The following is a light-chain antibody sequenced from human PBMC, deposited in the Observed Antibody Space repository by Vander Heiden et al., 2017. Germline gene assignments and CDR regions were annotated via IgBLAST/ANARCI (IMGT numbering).Light chain of an antibody. CDR2: EVS. CDR3: CSYTGSSPLYV. Sequence: QSALTQPASVSGSPGQSITISCTGTSSDVGGYNYGSWYQQYPGKAPKLMIYEVSNRPSGVSNRFSGSKSGNTASLTISGLQAEDEADYYCCSYTGSSPLYVFGTGTKVTVL. CDR1: SSDVGGYNY. J-gene: IGLJ1*01. V-gene: IGLV2-14*01.